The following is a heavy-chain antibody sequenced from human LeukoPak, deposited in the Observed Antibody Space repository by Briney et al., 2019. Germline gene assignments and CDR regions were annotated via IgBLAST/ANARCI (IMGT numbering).Heavy chain of an antibody. CDR3: ATGRRYYYDSSGYYLARGDY. V-gene: IGHV1-24*01. J-gene: IGHJ4*02. D-gene: IGHD3-22*01. CDR1: GYTLTELS. CDR2: FDPEDGET. Sequence: ASVKVSCKVSGYTLTELSMHWVRQAPGKGLEWMGGFDPEDGETIYAQKFQDRVTMIEDTSTDTAYMELSSLRSEDTAVYYCATGRRYYYDSSGYYLARGDYWGQGTLVTVSS.